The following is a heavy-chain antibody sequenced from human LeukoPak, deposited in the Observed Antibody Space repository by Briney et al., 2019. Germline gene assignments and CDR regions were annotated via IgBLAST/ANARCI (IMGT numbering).Heavy chain of an antibody. D-gene: IGHD3-10*01. CDR2: ISSSTNYI. CDR1: GFTFSSYS. CDR3: AREYGSVSLDY. Sequence: GGSLRLSCAASGFTFSSYSMNWVRQPPWKGLEWVSSISSSTNYIFYADSVKGRFTISRDNAKNSLYLQMNGLRAEDTAVYYCAREYGSVSLDYWGQGTLVTVSS. V-gene: IGHV3-21*01. J-gene: IGHJ4*02.